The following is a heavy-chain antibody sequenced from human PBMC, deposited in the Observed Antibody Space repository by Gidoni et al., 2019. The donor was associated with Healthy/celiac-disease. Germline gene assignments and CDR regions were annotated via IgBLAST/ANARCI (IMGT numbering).Heavy chain of an antibody. Sequence: QVQLVEPGRRWVQPGRSLRLSCPASGFTFSGHPMHWVRQASVKGLKWVAIISYDGSNKYYSDSVQGLFTISRDNSKNALYLQINSLRAEDTAVYYCARDSGRELPFSASDAFDIWGQGTMVTVSS. CDR3: ARDSGRELPFSASDAFDI. D-gene: IGHD3-10*01. J-gene: IGHJ3*02. CDR1: GFTFSGHP. CDR2: ISYDGSNK. V-gene: IGHV3-30*04.